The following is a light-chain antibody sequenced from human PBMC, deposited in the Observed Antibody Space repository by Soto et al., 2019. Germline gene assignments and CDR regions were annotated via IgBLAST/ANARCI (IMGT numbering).Light chain of an antibody. J-gene: IGLJ2*01. CDR3: QSYDSSLSGVV. CDR1: SSNIGADYD. V-gene: IGLV1-40*01. CDR2: ANS. Sequence: QAVVAQPPSVSGAPGQRVTISCTGSSSNIGADYDVHWYQQFPGTAPKLLIYANSNRPSGVPDRFSGSKSGTSASLAITGLQADDEADYYCQSYDSSLSGVVFGGGTKLTVL.